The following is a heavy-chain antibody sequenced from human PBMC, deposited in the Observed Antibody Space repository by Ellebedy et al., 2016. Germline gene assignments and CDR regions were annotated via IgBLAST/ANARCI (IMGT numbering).Heavy chain of an antibody. Sequence: GGSLRLXXAASGFTFSNYVMSWVRQAPGKGLEWLALISYDGADAYYADSVKGRFTISRDNSKNTLYLQINSLRTEDTATYFCARELDYWGQGTLVTVSS. V-gene: IGHV3-30*03. J-gene: IGHJ4*02. CDR2: ISYDGADA. CDR3: ARELDY. CDR1: GFTFSNYV.